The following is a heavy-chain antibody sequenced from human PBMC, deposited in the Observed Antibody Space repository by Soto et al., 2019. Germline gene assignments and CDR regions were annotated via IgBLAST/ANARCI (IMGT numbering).Heavy chain of an antibody. J-gene: IGHJ6*02. CDR1: ACTFISDG. D-gene: IGHD2-15*01. CDR3: AGGDVVPAFYYDMDV. V-gene: IGHV1-18*04. CDR2: NSAYNGNT. Sequence: ASVTVSSKASACTFISDGFRWVRREPAQGLEELGGNSAYNGNTTYAQTLQSRVTMTADTPTSTDYLELRSLRSDDTAVYYCAGGDVVPAFYYDMDVWGQGTTVTVSS.